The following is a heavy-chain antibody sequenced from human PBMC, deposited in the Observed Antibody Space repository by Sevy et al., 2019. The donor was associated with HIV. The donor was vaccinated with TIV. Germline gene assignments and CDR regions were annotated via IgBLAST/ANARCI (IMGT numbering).Heavy chain of an antibody. CDR2: ISVDNANT. J-gene: IGHJ3*01. Sequence: ASVKVSCKASGYTFVNYAMSWVRQAPGQGLEWMGWISVDNANTNHAKKFPGRVTLTTDTSTRTAYMELRSLRSDDTAVYYCARVAVADHDALDVWGQGTLVTVSS. CDR3: ARVAVADHDALDV. V-gene: IGHV1-18*01. D-gene: IGHD6-19*01. CDR1: GYTFVNYA.